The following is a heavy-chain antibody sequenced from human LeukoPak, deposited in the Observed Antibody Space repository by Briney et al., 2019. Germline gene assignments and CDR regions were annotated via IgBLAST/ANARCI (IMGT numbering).Heavy chain of an antibody. CDR3: ARLGRRNYYDSSGYGDVFDI. Sequence: GASVKVSCKASGYIFISYAISWVRQAPGQGLEWMGWISAYKDNTKYARNLQGRVTMTTDTSTSTAYMELRSLRSDDSAVYYCARLGRRNYYDSSGYGDVFDIWGQGTMVTVSS. CDR2: ISAYKDNT. J-gene: IGHJ3*02. D-gene: IGHD3-22*01. CDR1: GYIFISYA. V-gene: IGHV1-18*01.